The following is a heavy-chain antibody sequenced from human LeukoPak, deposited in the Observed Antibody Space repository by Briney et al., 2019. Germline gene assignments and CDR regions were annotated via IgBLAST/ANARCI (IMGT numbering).Heavy chain of an antibody. CDR3: WRAADS. D-gene: IGHD1-1*01. CDR2: LYSSGST. V-gene: IGHV4-39*01. CDR1: GGSIRGTDSY. J-gene: IGHJ4*02. Sequence: SETLSLTCSFSGGSIRGTDSYWGWVRQPPGKRLEWIGSLYSSGSTFYNPSLKSRVTISEESSKSQFSLRLTAVTAADTAVYYCWRAADSWGQGALVTVSS.